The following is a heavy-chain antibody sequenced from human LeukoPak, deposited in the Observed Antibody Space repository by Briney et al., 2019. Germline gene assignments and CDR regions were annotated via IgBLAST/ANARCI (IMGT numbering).Heavy chain of an antibody. J-gene: IGHJ4*02. CDR2: INPNSGGT. V-gene: IGHV1-2*02. Sequence: PGASVKVSCKASGYPFTDYYIHWLRQAPGHGLEWMGWINPNSGGTNYAQKFRGRVTMTRDTSISTAYMELSRLTSDDTAVYYCARDFRDYFFYYWGQGTLVTVSS. CDR1: GYPFTDYY. CDR3: ARDFRDYFFYY.